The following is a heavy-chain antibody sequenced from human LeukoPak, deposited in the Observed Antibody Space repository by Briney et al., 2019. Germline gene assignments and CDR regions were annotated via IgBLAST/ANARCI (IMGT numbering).Heavy chain of an antibody. D-gene: IGHD1-26*01. V-gene: IGHV4-38-2*01. CDR2: IYHSGNT. J-gene: IGHJ4*02. Sequence: PSETLSLTCAVSVYSISSGYYWGWIRQPPGKGLEWIGSIYHSGNTYSNSSLKSRVTLSVDTSKNQFSLKLSSVTAADTAVYYCARILLLGTTRVFDYWGQGTLVTVSS. CDR1: VYSISSGYY. CDR3: ARILLLGTTRVFDY.